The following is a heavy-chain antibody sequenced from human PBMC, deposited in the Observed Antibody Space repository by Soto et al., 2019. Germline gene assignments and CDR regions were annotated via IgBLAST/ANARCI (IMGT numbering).Heavy chain of an antibody. CDR1: GGSFSGYY. CDR3: ARGGYDFWSGYPYSRLRTSNGMDV. D-gene: IGHD3-3*01. Sequence: SETLSLTCAVYGGSFSGYYWSWIRQPPGKGLEWIGEINHSGSTNYNPSLKSRVTISVDTSKNQFSLKLSSVTAADTAVYYCARGGYDFWSGYPYSRLRTSNGMDVWGQGTTVTVSS. J-gene: IGHJ6*02. V-gene: IGHV4-34*01. CDR2: INHSGST.